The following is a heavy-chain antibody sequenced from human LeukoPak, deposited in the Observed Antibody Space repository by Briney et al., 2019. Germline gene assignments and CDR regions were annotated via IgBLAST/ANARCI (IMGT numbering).Heavy chain of an antibody. D-gene: IGHD2-2*02. CDR2: IYYSGST. Sequence: SETLSLTCTVSGGSISSGGYYWGWIRQHPGKGLEWIGYIYYSGSTYYNPSLKSRVTISVDTSKNQFSLKLSSVTAADTAVYYCARDRPGVPAAIAHIDAFDIWGQGTMVTVSS. V-gene: IGHV4-31*03. CDR3: ARDRPGVPAAIAHIDAFDI. CDR1: GGSISSGGYY. J-gene: IGHJ3*02.